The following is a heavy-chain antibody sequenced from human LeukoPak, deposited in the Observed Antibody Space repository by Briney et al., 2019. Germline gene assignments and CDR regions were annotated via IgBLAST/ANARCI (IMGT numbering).Heavy chain of an antibody. CDR2: IKQDGSEE. CDR3: ASKGGSFTISGVLYNDAFAI. Sequence: PGGSLRLSCAASGFTFSNYWMSWVRQAPGKGLEWVANIKQDGSEEYYVDSLKGRFTISRDNAKNSLYLQMNNLRAEDTAVYYCASKGGSFTISGVLYNDAFAIWGQGTMVTVSA. D-gene: IGHD5-24*01. CDR1: GFTFSNYW. V-gene: IGHV3-7*01. J-gene: IGHJ3*02.